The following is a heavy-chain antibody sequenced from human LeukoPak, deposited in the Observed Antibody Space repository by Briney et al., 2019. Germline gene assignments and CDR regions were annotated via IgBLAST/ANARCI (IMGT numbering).Heavy chain of an antibody. J-gene: IGHJ5*02. CDR3: ARERVAGFDP. CDR1: GESFSGYY. D-gene: IGHD6-19*01. V-gene: IGHV4-34*01. Sequence: SETLSLTCAVYGESFSGYYWAWIRQPPGKGLEWIGEINHTGRTNYNPSLKSRVTISVDTSKNQFSLKLSSVTAADTAVYYCARERVAGFDPWGQGTLVTVSS. CDR2: INHTGRT.